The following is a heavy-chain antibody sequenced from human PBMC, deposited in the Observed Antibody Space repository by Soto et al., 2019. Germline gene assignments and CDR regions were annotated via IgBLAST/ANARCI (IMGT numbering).Heavy chain of an antibody. J-gene: IGHJ3*02. V-gene: IGHV4-34*01. CDR3: ARKVLAARDAFDI. D-gene: IGHD6-6*01. CDR1: GGSFSGYY. Sequence: SETLSLTCAVYGGSFSGYYWSWIRQPPGKGLEWIGEINHSGSTNYNPDLKSRVTISVDTSKNQFSLELSSGTAADTVVYYCARKVLAARDAFDIWGQGTMVTVSS. CDR2: INHSGST.